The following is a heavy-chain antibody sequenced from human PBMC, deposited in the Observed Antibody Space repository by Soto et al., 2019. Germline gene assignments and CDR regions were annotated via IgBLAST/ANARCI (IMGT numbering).Heavy chain of an antibody. CDR3: ESGYSQDYYYYGMDV. CDR2: IIPILGIA. CDR1: GGTFSSYT. J-gene: IGHJ6*02. V-gene: IGHV1-69*02. D-gene: IGHD5-18*01. Sequence: QVQLVQSGAEVKKPGSSVKVSCKASGGTFSSYTISWVRQAPGHGLEWMGRIIPILGIANYAQKFQGRVTITADKSTSTAYMELSSLRSEDTAVYYCESGYSQDYYYYGMDVWGQGTTVTVSS.